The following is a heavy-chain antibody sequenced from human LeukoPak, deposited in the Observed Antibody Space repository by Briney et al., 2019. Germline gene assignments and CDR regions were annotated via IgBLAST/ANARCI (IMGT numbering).Heavy chain of an antibody. J-gene: IGHJ4*02. V-gene: IGHV4-34*01. CDR1: GGSFSGYY. CDR2: INHSGST. Sequence: KPSETLSLTCAVYGGSFSGYYWSWIRQPPGKGLEWIGEINHSGSTNYNPTLKSRVTISVDTSKNQFSLKLSSVTAADTAVYYSARGLGAVAGTDYWGQGTLVTVSS. CDR3: ARGLGAVAGTDY. D-gene: IGHD6-19*01.